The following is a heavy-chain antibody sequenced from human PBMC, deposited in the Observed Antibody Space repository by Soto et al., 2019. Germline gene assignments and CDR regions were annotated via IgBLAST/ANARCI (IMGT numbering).Heavy chain of an antibody. CDR3: AKGTYGDYSDGWFDP. CDR1: GFTFDDYA. D-gene: IGHD4-17*01. J-gene: IGHJ5*02. Sequence: EVQLVESGGGLVQPGRSLRLSCAASGFTFDDYAMHWVRQAPGKGLEWVSGISWNSGSIGYADPVKGRFTISRDNAKNSLYLQMNSLRAEDTALYYCAKGTYGDYSDGWFDPWGQGTLVTVSS. V-gene: IGHV3-9*01. CDR2: ISWNSGSI.